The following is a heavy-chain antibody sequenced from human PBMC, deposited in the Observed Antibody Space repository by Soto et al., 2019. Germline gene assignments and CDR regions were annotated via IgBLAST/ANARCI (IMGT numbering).Heavy chain of an antibody. V-gene: IGHV1-18*01. Sequence: QVHLVQSGAEVKKPGASVKVSCKASGYMFTSYGISWVRQAPGQGLEWMGCISAHNGNTNYAQKLQGRVTMTTDTSTSTAYMELRSLRSDDTAVYYCARDFRPYYYDTSVPQGGYGMDVWGQGTTVTVSS. J-gene: IGHJ6*02. CDR3: ARDFRPYYYDTSVPQGGYGMDV. D-gene: IGHD3-22*01. CDR1: GYMFTSYG. CDR2: ISAHNGNT.